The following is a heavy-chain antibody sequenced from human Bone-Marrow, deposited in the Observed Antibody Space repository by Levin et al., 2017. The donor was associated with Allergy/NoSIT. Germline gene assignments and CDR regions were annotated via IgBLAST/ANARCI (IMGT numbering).Heavy chain of an antibody. CDR3: APTPSPEDELFDP. CDR2: ISSSSSYT. CDR1: GFTFSDYY. Sequence: KAGESLKISCAASGFTFSDYYMSWIRQAPGKGLEWVSYISSSSSYTNYADSVKGRFTISRDNAKNSLYLQMNSLRAEDTAVYYCAPTPSPEDELFDPWGQGTLVTVSS. J-gene: IGHJ5*02. V-gene: IGHV3-11*03. D-gene: IGHD1-14*01.